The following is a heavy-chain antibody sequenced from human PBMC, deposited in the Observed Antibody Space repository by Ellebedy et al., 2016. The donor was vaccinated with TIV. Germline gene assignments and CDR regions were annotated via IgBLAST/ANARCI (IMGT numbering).Heavy chain of an antibody. V-gene: IGHV4-59*01. D-gene: IGHD2-8*02. CDR3: ARWCTGETCTEAFEI. J-gene: IGHJ3*02. Sequence: ESLKISCAASGFIFGNYFMNWVRQSPGNGLEWIGYSHSSGTIHYNPSLESRLTLTVDTSKNQIHLELRSLTAADAAMYYCARWCTGETCTEAFEIWGQGTVVTVSS. CDR2: SHSSGTI. CDR1: GFIFGNYF.